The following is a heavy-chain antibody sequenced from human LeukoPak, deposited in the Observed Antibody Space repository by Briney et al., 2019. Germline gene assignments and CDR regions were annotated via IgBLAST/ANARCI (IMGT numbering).Heavy chain of an antibody. CDR3: ATGDTIFGVVAPCQH. J-gene: IGHJ1*01. Sequence: PSETLSLTCTVSGGSMSSYHWSWIRQPAGKGLEWLGRIYTSGSTNYNPSLKSRVTMSVDTSKNQFSLKLSSVTAADTAVYYCATGDTIFGVVAPCQHWGQGTLVTVSS. V-gene: IGHV4-4*07. CDR2: IYTSGST. D-gene: IGHD3-3*01. CDR1: GGSMSSYH.